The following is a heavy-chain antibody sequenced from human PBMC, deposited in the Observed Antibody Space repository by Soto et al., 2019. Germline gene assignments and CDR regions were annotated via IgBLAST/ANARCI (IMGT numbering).Heavy chain of an antibody. CDR3: ARDLCSSTSCPLTFDY. D-gene: IGHD2-2*01. CDR1: GYTFTSYG. Sequence: ASVQVSCKASGYTFTSYGISWVRQAPGQGLEWMGWISAYNGNTNYAQKLQGRVTMTTDTSTSTAYMELRSLRSDDTAVYYCARDLCSSTSCPLTFDYWGQGTLVTVSS. V-gene: IGHV1-18*01. CDR2: ISAYNGNT. J-gene: IGHJ4*02.